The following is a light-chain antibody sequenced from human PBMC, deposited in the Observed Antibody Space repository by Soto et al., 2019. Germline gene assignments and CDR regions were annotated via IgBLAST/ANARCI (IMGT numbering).Light chain of an antibody. V-gene: IGKV1-39*01. CDR2: AAS. J-gene: IGKJ1*01. CDR3: LQDYNYPWT. Sequence: DIQMTQSPSSLSASVEDRVIITCRASQSISEHLNWYQQKPGKAPKLLIFAASSLQSEVPSRFSGKRSRPDRTRTISSLQPEEGSTYDGLQDYNYPWTFGQGTKVDIK. CDR1: QSISEH.